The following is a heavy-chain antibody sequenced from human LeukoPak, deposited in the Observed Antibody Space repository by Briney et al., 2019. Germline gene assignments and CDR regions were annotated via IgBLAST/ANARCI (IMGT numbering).Heavy chain of an antibody. CDR2: INHSGST. CDR1: GGSFSGYY. J-gene: IGHJ4*02. V-gene: IGHV4-34*01. D-gene: IGHD3-22*01. CDR3: ARNVAGASYYDSSGYYFDY. Sequence: SETLSLTCAVYGGSFSGYYWSWIRQPPGKGLEWIGEINHSGSTNYNPSLKSRVTISVDTSKNQFSLKLSSVTAADTAVYYCARNVAGASYYDSSGYYFDYWGQGTLVTVSS.